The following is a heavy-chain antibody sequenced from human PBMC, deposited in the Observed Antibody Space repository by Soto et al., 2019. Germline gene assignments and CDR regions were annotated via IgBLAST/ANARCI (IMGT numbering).Heavy chain of an antibody. D-gene: IGHD6-6*01. J-gene: IGHJ4*02. CDR3: AAPPRY. Sequence: QVQLQESGPGLVKPSETLSLTCTVSGGSISSYYWNWIRQPPGKGLEWIGYIYNSGNTNYNPSLRRRGTISVDTSKNQFSLKLTSVTAADTAMYYCAAPPRYWGQGTLVTVSS. CDR2: IYNSGNT. V-gene: IGHV4-59*01. CDR1: GGSISSYY.